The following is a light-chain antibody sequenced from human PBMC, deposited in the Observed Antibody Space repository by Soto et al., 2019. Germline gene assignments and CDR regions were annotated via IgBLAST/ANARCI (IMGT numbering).Light chain of an antibody. CDR3: QQYGSMVS. CDR1: HDVRRN. Sequence: DIQMPQSPSSLSASVGARVTVACQSSHDVRRNLNWLQQKPGQAPKLLIYDASNLERGVPTRYSGSGSGTDFTLIISSLQPEEVATYYFQQYGSMVSFGGGTAIEIK. CDR2: DAS. J-gene: IGKJ4*01. V-gene: IGKV1-33*01.